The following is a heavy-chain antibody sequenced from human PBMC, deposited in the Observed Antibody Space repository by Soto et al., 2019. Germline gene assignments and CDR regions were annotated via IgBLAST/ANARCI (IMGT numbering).Heavy chain of an antibody. J-gene: IGHJ4*02. V-gene: IGHV4-39*02. CDR1: LGSVNKGDYF. CDR3: ASVVVGATRQSGSDH. D-gene: IGHD2-15*01. CDR2: IHSSGGT. Sequence: SETLSLTCSVSLGSVNKGDYFWAWIRQPPWKGLEFIGSIHSSGGTYYSPSLKSRVSISIDKSKNHFSLRLTSVTARDTAVYFCASVVVGATRQSGSDHWGQGTLVTVSS.